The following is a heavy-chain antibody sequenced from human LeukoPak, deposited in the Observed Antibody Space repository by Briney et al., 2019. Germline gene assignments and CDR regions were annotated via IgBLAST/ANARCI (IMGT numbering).Heavy chain of an antibody. V-gene: IGHV3-74*01. J-gene: IGHJ6*03. Sequence: GGSLRLSCAASGFTFSSYAMSWVRQAPRKGLVWVSRINTDGSSTNYADSVKGRFTISRDNAKNTVYLQMNSLRAEDTAVYYCANGAFRLYYIDVWGKGTTVTVSS. CDR2: INTDGSST. D-gene: IGHD3-16*01. CDR3: ANGAFRLYYIDV. CDR1: GFTFSSYA.